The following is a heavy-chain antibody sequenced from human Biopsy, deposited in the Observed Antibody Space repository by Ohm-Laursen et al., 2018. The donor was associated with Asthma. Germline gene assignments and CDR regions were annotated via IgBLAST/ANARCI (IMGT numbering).Heavy chain of an antibody. D-gene: IGHD3-9*01. CDR2: VNTGNGDT. CDR1: GYNFINFA. CDR3: ARTYYDFLTGQVKDVFGV. J-gene: IGHJ3*01. Sequence: ASVKVSCKASGYNFINFAIHWVRQAPGQRLEWMGWVNTGNGDTKYSQKFQGRVTITRDTSTSTAYMELRSLRSEDTATYYCARTYYDFLTGQVKDVFGVWGQGTMVTVSS. V-gene: IGHV1-3*04.